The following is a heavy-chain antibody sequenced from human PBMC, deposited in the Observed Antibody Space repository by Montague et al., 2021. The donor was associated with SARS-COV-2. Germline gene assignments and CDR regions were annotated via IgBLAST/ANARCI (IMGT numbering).Heavy chain of an antibody. CDR1: GSSISSSSYY. D-gene: IGHD3-22*01. CDR3: ARLGDYYDSSGMADY. V-gene: IGHV4-39*01. Sequence: SETLSLTCTVSGSSISSSSYYWGWIRQPPGKGLEWIGSIYYSGSTYYNPSLKSRVTISVDTSKNPFSLTLSSVTAADTAVYYCARLGDYYDSSGMADYWGQGTLVTVSS. J-gene: IGHJ4*02. CDR2: IYYSGST.